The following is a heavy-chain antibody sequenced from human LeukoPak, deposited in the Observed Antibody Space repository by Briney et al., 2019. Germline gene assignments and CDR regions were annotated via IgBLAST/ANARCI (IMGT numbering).Heavy chain of an antibody. CDR2: IYHSGST. D-gene: IGHD4-17*01. Sequence: SGTLSLTCAVSGVSISSSNWWSWVRHPPGKGLEWIGEIYHSGSTNYNPSLKSRVTISVDKSKNQFSLKLSSVTAADTAVYYCARSPHYGDYVRDAFDIWGQGTMVTVSS. CDR1: GVSISSSNW. J-gene: IGHJ3*02. V-gene: IGHV4-4*02. CDR3: ARSPHYGDYVRDAFDI.